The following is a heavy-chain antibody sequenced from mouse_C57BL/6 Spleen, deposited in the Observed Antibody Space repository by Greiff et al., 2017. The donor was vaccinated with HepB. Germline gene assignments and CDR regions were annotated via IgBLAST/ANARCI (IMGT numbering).Heavy chain of an antibody. CDR3: ARHVLYDSHFDY. J-gene: IGHJ2*01. CDR2: IDPSDSET. CDR1: GYTFTSYW. V-gene: IGHV1-52*01. Sequence: QVQLQQPGAELVRPGSSVKLSCKASGYTFTSYWMHWVKQRPIQGLEWIGNIDPSDSETHYNQKFKDKATLTVDKSSSTAYMQLSSLTSEDSAVYYCARHVLYDSHFDYWGQGTTLTVSS. D-gene: IGHD2-3*01.